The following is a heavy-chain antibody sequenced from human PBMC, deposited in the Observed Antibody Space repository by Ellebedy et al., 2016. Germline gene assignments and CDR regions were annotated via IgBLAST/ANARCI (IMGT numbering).Heavy chain of an antibody. J-gene: IGHJ3*02. Sequence: GESLKISXAASRFTFSTYPMHWVRQAPGKGLEWVAVIAYDGSDEVYADSVKGRFTISRENFKNTLYLQINSLRPEDTAVYYCAKDVSRYRRGAFDIWGQGTAITVSS. CDR3: AKDVSRYRRGAFDI. V-gene: IGHV3-30*04. CDR2: IAYDGSDE. CDR1: RFTFSTYP. D-gene: IGHD2-15*01.